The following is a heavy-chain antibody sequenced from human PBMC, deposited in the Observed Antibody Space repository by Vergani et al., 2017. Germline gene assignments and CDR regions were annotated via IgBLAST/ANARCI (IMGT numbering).Heavy chain of an antibody. CDR1: GFSLNTRGVS. J-gene: IGHJ6*03. V-gene: IGHV2-5*04. CDR2: IDWNDDQ. CDR3: VYRKTGCGTTGCFYPFYYCYCMDV. Sequence: QITLKESGPTLVKPTQTLTLTCTFSGFSLNTRGVSVAWIRQPPGKALDWLALIDWNDDQHYSPSPNSRVTITKDTSKNQVVLTVTNMDYVDTGTYCCVYRKTGCGTTGCFYPFYYCYCMDVWGKGTTVTVSS. D-gene: IGHD1-7*01.